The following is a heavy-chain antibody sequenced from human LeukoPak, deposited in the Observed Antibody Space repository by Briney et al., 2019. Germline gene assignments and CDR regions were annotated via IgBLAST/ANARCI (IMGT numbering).Heavy chain of an antibody. CDR2: IYHSGST. V-gene: IGHV4-30-2*01. D-gene: IGHD1-26*01. CDR3: ARGVGDGPPFDY. Sequence: PSQTLSLTCAVSGGSISSGGYSWSWIRQPPGKGLEWIGYIYHSGSTYYNPSLKSRVTISVDRSKNQFSLKLSSVTAADTAVYYCARGVGDGPPFDYWGQGTLVTVSS. CDR1: GGSISSGGYS. J-gene: IGHJ4*02.